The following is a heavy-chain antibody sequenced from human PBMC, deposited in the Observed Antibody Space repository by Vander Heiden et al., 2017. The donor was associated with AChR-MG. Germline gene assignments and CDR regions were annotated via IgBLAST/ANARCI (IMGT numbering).Heavy chain of an antibody. CDR2: ISPDGTEQ. CDR3: GRQHSSSFDY. Sequence: EVPLVESGGGLVQPGGSLRLSCAVSGLTFSDSWMSWVRQGPGKGLEWVGNISPDGTEQKYVDSVKGRFTISRDNARNSLYLQMSSLSPDDAAVYYCGRQHSSSFDYWGQGTQVTVSS. J-gene: IGHJ4*02. CDR1: GLTFSDSW. V-gene: IGHV3-7*03. D-gene: IGHD6-13*01.